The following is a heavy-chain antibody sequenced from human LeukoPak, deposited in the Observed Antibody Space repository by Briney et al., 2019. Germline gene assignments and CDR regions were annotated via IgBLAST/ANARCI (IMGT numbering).Heavy chain of an antibody. J-gene: IGHJ5*02. Sequence: GGSLKISCKGSGYSFTSYWIGWVRQMPGKGLEWMGIIYPGDSDTRYSPSFQGQVTISADKSISTAYLQWSSLKASDTAMYYCARPYCSSTSCHTNWFDPWGQGTLVTVSS. CDR2: IYPGDSDT. CDR1: GYSFTSYW. CDR3: ARPYCSSTSCHTNWFDP. V-gene: IGHV5-51*03. D-gene: IGHD2-2*01.